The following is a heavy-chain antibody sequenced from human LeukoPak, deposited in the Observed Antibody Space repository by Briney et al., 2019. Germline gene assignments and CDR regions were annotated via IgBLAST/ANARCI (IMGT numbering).Heavy chain of an antibody. Sequence: GGSLRLSCAASGFTFSSYAMSWVRQAPGKGLEWVSAISGSVGSTYYADSVKGRFTISRHNSKNTLYLQMNSLRAEDTAVYYCAKFGSSGWYEAGAFDYWGQGTLVTVSS. CDR3: AKFGSSGWYEAGAFDY. V-gene: IGHV3-23*01. CDR2: ISGSVGST. D-gene: IGHD6-19*01. J-gene: IGHJ4*02. CDR1: GFTFSSYA.